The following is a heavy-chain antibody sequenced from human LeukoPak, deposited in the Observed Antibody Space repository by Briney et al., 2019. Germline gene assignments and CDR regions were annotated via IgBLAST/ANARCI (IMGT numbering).Heavy chain of an antibody. D-gene: IGHD3-10*01. J-gene: IGHJ6*03. CDR2: IYYSGST. CDR3: ARHRYYYRSGSYYGAPYYMDV. CDR1: GGSISSSSYY. V-gene: IGHV4-39*01. Sequence: ASETLSLTCTVSGGSISSSSYYWGWIRQPPGKGLEWIGSIYYSGSTYYNPSLKSRVTISVDTSKNQFSLKLSSVTAADTAVYYCARHRYYYRSGSYYGAPYYMDVWGKGTAVTISS.